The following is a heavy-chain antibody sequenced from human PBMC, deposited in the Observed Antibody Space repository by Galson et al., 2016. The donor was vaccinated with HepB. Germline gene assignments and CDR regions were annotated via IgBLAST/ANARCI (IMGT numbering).Heavy chain of an antibody. J-gene: IGHJ4*02. V-gene: IGHV3-23*01. CDR1: GFTFSRYA. CDR2: IGSRGDDT. Sequence: SLRLSCAASGFTFSRYAMDWVRQAPRKGLEWVSSIGSRGDDTYYADSVKGRFTVSRDNLKNTLYLQMNSLRADDTAVYYCAKRVSSSKYFDYWGQGTLVTVSS. CDR3: AKRVSSSKYFDY. D-gene: IGHD2-2*01.